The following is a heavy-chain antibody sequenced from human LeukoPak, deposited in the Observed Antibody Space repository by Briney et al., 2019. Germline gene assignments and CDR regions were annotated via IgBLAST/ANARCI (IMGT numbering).Heavy chain of an antibody. D-gene: IGHD3-10*01. V-gene: IGHV3-53*01. CDR2: IYSGGST. CDR1: GFTVSSNY. CDR3: ARAIRPHYGSGSYFAY. Sequence: PGGSLRLSCAASGFTVSSNYMSWVRQAPGKGLEWVSVIYSGGSTYYADSVKGRFTISRDNSKNTLYLQMNSLRAEDTAVYYCARAIRPHYGSGSYFAYWGQGTLVTVSS. J-gene: IGHJ4*02.